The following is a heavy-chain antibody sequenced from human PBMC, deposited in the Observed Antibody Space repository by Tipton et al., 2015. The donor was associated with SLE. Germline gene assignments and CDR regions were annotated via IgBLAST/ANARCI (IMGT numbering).Heavy chain of an antibody. V-gene: IGHV4-34*01. CDR2: INHSGST. CDR1: GGSFSGYY. CDR3: ARGVGYCSSARCYALNY. J-gene: IGHJ4*02. Sequence: TLSLTCAVYGGSFSGYYWSWIRQPPGKGLEWIGEINHSGSTNYNPSLKSRVTISVDTSKNQFSLKLSSVTAADTAVYYCARGVGYCSSARCYALNYWGQGTLVAVSS. D-gene: IGHD2-2*01.